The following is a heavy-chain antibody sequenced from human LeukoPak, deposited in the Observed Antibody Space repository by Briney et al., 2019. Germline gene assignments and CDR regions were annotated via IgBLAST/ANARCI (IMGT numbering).Heavy chain of an antibody. V-gene: IGHV3-7*01. J-gene: IGHJ5*02. Sequence: PGGSLRLSCAASGFTFSSYWMSWVRQAPGKGLECVANTKQDGSEKYYVDSVRGRFTLSRDNAKNSLYLQMNSLRVEDTAVYYCATSAARAIGSWGQGTLVTVSS. CDR1: GFTFSSYW. CDR2: TKQDGSEK. CDR3: ATSAARAIGS. D-gene: IGHD6-25*01.